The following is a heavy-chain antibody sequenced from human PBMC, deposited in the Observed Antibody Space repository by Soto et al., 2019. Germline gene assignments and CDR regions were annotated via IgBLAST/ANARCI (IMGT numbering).Heavy chain of an antibody. J-gene: IGHJ5*02. CDR3: ARHRHPRGTVGATSPLDA. Sequence: DVQLVESGGGLVQPGGSLRLSCAISGFSVSSNYLSWVRQAPGKGLEWVSVHYSGGSTYYADSVQGRFTISRDKSNNTLYLPMRRVRAEDTAVYFCARHRHPRGTVGATSPLDAWGQGTQVTVSS. V-gene: IGHV3-53*01. D-gene: IGHD1-26*01. CDR2: HYSGGST. CDR1: GFSVSSNY.